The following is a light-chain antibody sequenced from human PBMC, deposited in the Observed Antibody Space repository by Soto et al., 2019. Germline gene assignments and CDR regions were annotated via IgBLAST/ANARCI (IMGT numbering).Light chain of an antibody. Sequence: TQSPPTLSASVGDRVTITCRASQTISTWMAWYQQRPGQAPRLLIYAASTRATGIPARFSGSGSGTEFTLIIDSLQSEDFAVYYCQQYNNWPRTFGQGTKVDIK. CDR2: AAS. J-gene: IGKJ1*01. V-gene: IGKV3-15*01. CDR3: QQYNNWPRT. CDR1: QTISTW.